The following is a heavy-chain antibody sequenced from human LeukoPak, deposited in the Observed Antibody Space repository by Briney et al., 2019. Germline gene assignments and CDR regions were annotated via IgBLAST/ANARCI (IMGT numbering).Heavy chain of an antibody. J-gene: IGHJ4*02. V-gene: IGHV3-23*01. CDR3: AKQWVDC. CDR1: GFTFSNYA. D-gene: IGHD1-26*01. Sequence: GGSLRLSCAASGFTFSNYAMNWVRQAPGKGLEWVSSISESGDTTHYADSVKGRFTISRDNAQNTLYLQMNTLRAEDTALYYCAKQWVDCWGQGTLVTVSS. CDR2: ISESGDTT.